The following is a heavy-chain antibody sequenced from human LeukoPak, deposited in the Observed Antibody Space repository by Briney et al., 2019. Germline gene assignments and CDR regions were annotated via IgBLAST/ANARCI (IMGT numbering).Heavy chain of an antibody. J-gene: IGHJ4*02. Sequence: SETLSLTCTVSGGSISSYYWSWIRQPAGKGLEWIGRIYTSGSTNYNPSLKSQVTMSVDTSKNQFSLKLSSVTAADTAVYYCAGVSPHIVVVVAATRGDYFDYWGQGTLVTVSS. CDR1: GGSISSYY. D-gene: IGHD2-15*01. CDR3: AGVSPHIVVVVAATRGDYFDY. V-gene: IGHV4-4*07. CDR2: IYTSGST.